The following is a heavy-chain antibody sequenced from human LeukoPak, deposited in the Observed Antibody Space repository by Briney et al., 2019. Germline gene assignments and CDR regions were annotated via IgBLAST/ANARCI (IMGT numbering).Heavy chain of an antibody. D-gene: IGHD1-1*01. CDR3: ARDLSWNQIDY. V-gene: IGHV3-74*01. Sequence: GGSLRLSCAASGFTFNTHWMHWVRHAPGKGLVWVSRIDTPGTTTNYADSVKGRFTISRDNAKNTLYLQMNSLRAEDTAVYYCARDLSWNQIDYWGQGSLVTVSS. CDR2: IDTPGTTT. CDR1: GFTFNTHW. J-gene: IGHJ4*02.